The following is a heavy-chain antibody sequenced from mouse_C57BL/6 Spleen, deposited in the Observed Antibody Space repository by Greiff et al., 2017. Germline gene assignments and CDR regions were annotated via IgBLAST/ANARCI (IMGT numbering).Heavy chain of an antibody. J-gene: IGHJ2*01. Sequence: EVQGVESGGGLVKPGGSLKLSCAASGFTFSDYGMHWVRQAPEKGLEWVAYISSGSSTIYYADTVKGRFTISRDNAKNTLFLQMTSLRSEDTAMYYCARIGTGPFDYWGQGTTLTVSS. CDR3: ARIGTGPFDY. CDR1: GFTFSDYG. D-gene: IGHD4-1*01. CDR2: ISSGSSTI. V-gene: IGHV5-17*01.